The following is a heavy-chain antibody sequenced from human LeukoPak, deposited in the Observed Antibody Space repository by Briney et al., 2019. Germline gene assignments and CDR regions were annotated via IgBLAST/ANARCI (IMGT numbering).Heavy chain of an antibody. V-gene: IGHV3-23*01. J-gene: IGHJ4*02. CDR2: ISGSGGST. D-gene: IGHD1-26*01. CDR1: GFTFSSYA. CDR3: AKDPIFSGSYGVFDS. Sequence: GGSLRLSCAASGFTFSSYAMSWVRQAPGKGLEWVSAISGSGGSTYYADSVKGRFTISRDNSKDTLYLQMDSLRAGDTAVYYCAKDPIFSGSYGVFDSWGQGTLVTVSS.